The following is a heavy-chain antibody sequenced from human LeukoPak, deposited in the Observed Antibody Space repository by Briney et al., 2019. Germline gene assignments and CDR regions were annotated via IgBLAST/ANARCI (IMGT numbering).Heavy chain of an antibody. Sequence: SETLSLTCTVSGGSISSGDYYWSWIRQPPGTGLEWIGYIYYSGSTYYNPSLKSRVTISVDTSKNQFSLKLSSVTAADTAVYYCASEGSSGYYYYFDYWGQGTLVTVSS. CDR3: ASEGSSGYYYYFDY. V-gene: IGHV4-30-4*01. CDR2: IYYSGST. CDR1: GGSISSGDYY. D-gene: IGHD3-22*01. J-gene: IGHJ4*02.